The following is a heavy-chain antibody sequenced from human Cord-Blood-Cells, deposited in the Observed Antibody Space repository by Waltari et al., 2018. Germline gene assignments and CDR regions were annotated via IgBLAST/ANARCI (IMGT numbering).Heavy chain of an antibody. J-gene: IGHJ3*02. CDR2: TYYRSKWYN. D-gene: IGHD1-26*01. CDR3: ARDASIVGATTDAFDI. CDR1: GARVSSNSAA. V-gene: IGHV6-1*01. Sequence: QVQLQQSGPGLVTPSQTLSLPCAIPGARVSSNSAAWSWISQSPPRGLEWLGRTYYRSKWYNDYAVSVKSRITINPDTSKNQFSLQLNSVTPEDTAVYYCARDASIVGATTDAFDIWGQGTMVTVSS.